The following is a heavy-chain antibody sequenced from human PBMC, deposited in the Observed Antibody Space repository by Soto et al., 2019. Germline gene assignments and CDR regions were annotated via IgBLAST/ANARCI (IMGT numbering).Heavy chain of an antibody. D-gene: IGHD6-13*01. CDR3: TGGGSWFDF. CDR1: GFNFRVYW. V-gene: IGHV3-74*01. J-gene: IGHJ4*02. CDR2: ISNDGKTA. Sequence: GGSLRLSCSASGFNFRVYWMHWVRQAPGKGLVWVSRISNDGKTATYVDSVEGRFTVSRDNANNMVYLQMNSLTAEDTAVYFCTGGGSWFDFWGQGTVVTVSS.